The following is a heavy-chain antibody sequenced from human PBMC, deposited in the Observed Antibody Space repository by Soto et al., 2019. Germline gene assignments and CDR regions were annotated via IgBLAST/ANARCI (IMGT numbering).Heavy chain of an antibody. Sequence: EVQLVESGGGLVQPGGSLRLSCAASGFTFSSYSMNWVRQAPGKGLEWVSYISSSSSTIYYPDSVKGRFTISRDNAKNSLYLQMNSLRDEDTAVDYCARERAVGIAVALNWFDPWGQGTLVTVSS. CDR1: GFTFSSYS. J-gene: IGHJ5*02. CDR3: ARERAVGIAVALNWFDP. D-gene: IGHD6-19*01. CDR2: ISSSSSTI. V-gene: IGHV3-48*02.